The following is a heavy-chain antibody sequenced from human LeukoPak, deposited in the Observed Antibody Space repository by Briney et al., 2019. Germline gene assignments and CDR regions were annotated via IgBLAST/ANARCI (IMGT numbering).Heavy chain of an antibody. CDR2: TYYRSKWYN. J-gene: IGHJ4*02. CDR3: ARGLSSGGYSLFDY. Sequence: SQTLSLTCAISGDSVRINSTLWDWIRPSPSRGLEWLGRTYYRSKWYNDYAVSVKSRITINPDTCKNQFSLQLNSVTPEDTAVYYFARGLSSGGYSLFDYWGQGTLVTVSS. D-gene: IGHD6-19*01. CDR1: GDSVRINSTL. V-gene: IGHV6-1*01.